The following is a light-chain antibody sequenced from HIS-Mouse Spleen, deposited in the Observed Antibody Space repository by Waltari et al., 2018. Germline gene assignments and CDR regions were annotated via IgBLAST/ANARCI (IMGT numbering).Light chain of an antibody. CDR1: QGISSA. CDR2: DAS. Sequence: AIQLTQSPSSLSASVGDRVTITCRASQGISSALAWYQQKPGKAPKLLIYDASSLESGVPSRFSGSGSGTDFTLTISSLQPEDFATYYCQQFNSYPLRRGPSTYTFGQGTKLEIK. V-gene: IGKV1-13*02. CDR3: QQFNSYPLRRGPSTYT. J-gene: IGKJ2*01.